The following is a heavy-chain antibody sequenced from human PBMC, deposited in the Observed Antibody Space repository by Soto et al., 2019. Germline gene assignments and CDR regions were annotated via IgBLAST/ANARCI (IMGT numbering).Heavy chain of an antibody. Sequence: GSLRLPTVAFEGTIRNHWMRRVRQAPGKGLERVANMKQDVSQKYYVDSVKGRFTISRDNARNSLYLQMNSLRVEDTTLYYSVRHGFDAWGERTLVTRYS. V-gene: IGHV3-7*01. CDR3: VRHGFDA. CDR1: EGTIRNHW. J-gene: IGHJ5*02. CDR2: MKQDVSQK.